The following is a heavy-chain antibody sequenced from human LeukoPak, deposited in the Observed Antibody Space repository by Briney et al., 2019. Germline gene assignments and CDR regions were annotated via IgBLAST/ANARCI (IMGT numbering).Heavy chain of an antibody. Sequence: GGSLRLSCAASGFTVSSNYMSWVRQAPGKGLEWASVIYSGGSTYYADSVKGRFTISRDNSKNTLYLQMNSLRAEDTAVYYCARCGSSGYYYNDAFDIWGQGTMVTVSS. V-gene: IGHV3-66*01. J-gene: IGHJ3*02. CDR2: IYSGGST. CDR3: ARCGSSGYYYNDAFDI. D-gene: IGHD3-22*01. CDR1: GFTVSSNY.